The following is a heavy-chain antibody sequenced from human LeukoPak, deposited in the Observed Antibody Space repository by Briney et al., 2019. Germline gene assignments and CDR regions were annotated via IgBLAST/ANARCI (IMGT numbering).Heavy chain of an antibody. CDR2: IWYDGSNK. D-gene: IGHD6-19*01. Sequence: GRSLRLSCAACGFTFSSYGMHWVRQAPGEGLEWVAVIWYDGSNKYYAGSVKGRFTISRDNSKNTLYLQMNSLRAEDTAVYYCARGSSGWLYYYYGMDVWGQGTTVTVSS. CDR3: ARGSSGWLYYYYGMDV. V-gene: IGHV3-33*01. J-gene: IGHJ6*02. CDR1: GFTFSSYG.